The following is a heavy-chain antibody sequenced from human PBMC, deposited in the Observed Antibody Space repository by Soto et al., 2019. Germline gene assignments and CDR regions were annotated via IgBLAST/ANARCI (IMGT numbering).Heavy chain of an antibody. CDR1: GYRFSDNW. Sequence: GESLKISCKGSGYRFSDNWIAWVRQMPGKGLEWMGTIYPGDFDTRYSPSFQGQVTISADKSTSTAYLQWSALKASDTAMYYCARTAYGEYYDYTGYYYNFWGQGTLVTVSS. V-gene: IGHV5-51*01. CDR3: ARTAYGEYYDYTGYYYNF. D-gene: IGHD3-22*01. J-gene: IGHJ4*01. CDR2: IYPGDFDT.